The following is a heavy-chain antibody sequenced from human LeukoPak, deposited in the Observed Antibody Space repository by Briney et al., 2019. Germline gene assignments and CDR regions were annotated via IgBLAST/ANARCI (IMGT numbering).Heavy chain of an antibody. D-gene: IGHD5/OR15-5a*01. CDR3: ARGTKSTFDI. Sequence: SQTLSLTCAISGDSVSRSIVAWNWIRQSPSRGLEWLGRTYSGSNQYAPSVRSRITISSDTSRNQFSLQLNSVTPDDTAVYYCARGTKSTFDIWGQGTVVTVSS. CDR1: GDSVSRSIVA. CDR2: TYSGSN. V-gene: IGHV6-1*01. J-gene: IGHJ3*02.